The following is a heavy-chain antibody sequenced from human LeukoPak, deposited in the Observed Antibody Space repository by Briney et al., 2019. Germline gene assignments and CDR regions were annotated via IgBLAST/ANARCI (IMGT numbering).Heavy chain of an antibody. J-gene: IGHJ4*02. CDR2: IYPGDSDT. CDR1: GYSFTSYW. CDR3: ARRGIAVAGMGPWYFDY. Sequence: GESLKISCKGSGYSFTSYWIGWVRQMPGKGLEWMAIIYPGDSDTRYSPSFQGQVTISADKSISTAYLQWSSLKASDTAMYYCARRGIAVAGMGPWYFDYWGQGTLVTVSS. V-gene: IGHV5-51*01. D-gene: IGHD6-19*01.